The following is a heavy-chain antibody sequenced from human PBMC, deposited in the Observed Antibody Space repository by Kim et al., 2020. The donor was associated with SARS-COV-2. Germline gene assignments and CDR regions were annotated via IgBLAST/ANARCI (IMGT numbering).Heavy chain of an antibody. J-gene: IGHJ4*02. D-gene: IGHD3-3*01. CDR2: ISGYNANT. Sequence: ASVKVSCKASGYSFTTNGISWVRQAPGQGLEWMGWISGYNANTKYVQKFQDRVTMTIDTSTTTAYMELRSLRSDDTAVYYCVSHTYYDFWIGPFAYWGQGTLVTVSS. CDR1: GYSFTTNG. CDR3: VSHTYYDFWIGPFAY. V-gene: IGHV1-18*04.